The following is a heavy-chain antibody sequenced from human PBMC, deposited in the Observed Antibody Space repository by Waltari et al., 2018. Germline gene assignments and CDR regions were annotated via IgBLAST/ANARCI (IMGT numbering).Heavy chain of an antibody. J-gene: IGHJ4*02. CDR3: ARGSYSSGCDF. D-gene: IGHD6-19*01. CDR1: GLPFRHYG. Sequence: QLVGSGGGVVQPGGSLSLSCAASGLPFRHYGMHWVRQSPGKGLEWVAVILSDGSNEYYADSVKGRFTISRDNSKNTLYLQMNSLRVQDTAVYYCARGSYSSGCDFWGQGTQVTVSS. CDR2: ILSDGSNE. V-gene: IGHV3-30*03.